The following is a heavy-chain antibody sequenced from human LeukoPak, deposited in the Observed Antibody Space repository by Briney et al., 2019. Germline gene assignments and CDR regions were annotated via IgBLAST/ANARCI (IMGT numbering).Heavy chain of an antibody. CDR1: GGSISSYY. CDR2: IYYSGST. D-gene: IGHD3-22*01. CDR3: ARGQYYYDSSGYSIDY. J-gene: IGHJ4*02. V-gene: IGHV4-59*01. Sequence: SETLSLTCTVSGGSISSYYWSWIRQPPVKGLEWIGYIYYSGSTNYNPSLKSRVTISVDTSKNQFSLKLSSVTAADTAVYYCARGQYYYDSSGYSIDYWGQGTLVTVSS.